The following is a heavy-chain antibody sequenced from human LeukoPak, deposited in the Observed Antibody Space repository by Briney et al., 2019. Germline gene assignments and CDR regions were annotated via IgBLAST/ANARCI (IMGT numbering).Heavy chain of an antibody. V-gene: IGHV4-31*03. CDR2: IYYSGST. CDR1: GGSISSGGYY. D-gene: IGHD2-2*02. Sequence: SQTLSLTCTVSGGSISSGGYYWSWIRQHPGKGLEWIGYIYYSGSTYYNPSLKSRVTISVDTSKNQFSLKLSSVTAADTAVYYCARAVPRMGAAAIDWFDPWGQGTLVTVSS. CDR3: ARAVPRMGAAAIDWFDP. J-gene: IGHJ5*02.